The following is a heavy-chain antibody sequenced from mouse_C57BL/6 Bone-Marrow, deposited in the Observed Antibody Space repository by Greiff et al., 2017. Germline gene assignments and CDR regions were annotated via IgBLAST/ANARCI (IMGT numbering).Heavy chain of an antibody. V-gene: IGHV1-50*01. J-gene: IGHJ2*01. CDR1: GYTFTSYW. Sequence: QVQLQQPGAELVKPGASVKLSCKASGYTFTSYWMQWVKQRPGQGLEWIGEIDPSDSYTHYNQKFKGKATLTVDTSSSTAYMQLSSLTSEDSAVYDRARRGPYYWGQGTTLTVSS. CDR2: IDPSDSYT. CDR3: ARRGPYY.